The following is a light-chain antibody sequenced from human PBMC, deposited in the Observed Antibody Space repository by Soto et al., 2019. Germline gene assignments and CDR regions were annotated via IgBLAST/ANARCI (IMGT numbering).Light chain of an antibody. CDR2: NTD. V-gene: IGLV7-43*01. J-gene: IGLJ3*02. CDR1: TGAVTSDNY. CDR3: LLYNRGARV. Sequence: QAVVTQEPSLTVSPGGTVTLTCSSSTGAVTSDNYPNWFQQKPGQAPRPLIYNTDNKHSWTPARFSGSLLGGKAALTLSGVQPEDEAEYFCLLYNRGARVFGGGTKLTVL.